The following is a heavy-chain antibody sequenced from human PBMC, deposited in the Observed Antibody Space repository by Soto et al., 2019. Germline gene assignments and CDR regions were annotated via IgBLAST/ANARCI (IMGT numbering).Heavy chain of an antibody. CDR3: VKDYGIAVAGSEFLFDS. CDR1: GFSFSIYG. V-gene: IGHV3-30*18. D-gene: IGHD6-19*01. J-gene: IGHJ4*02. CDR2: ISYGGTNK. Sequence: HPGGSLRLSCVASGFSFSIYGVHWVRQAPGKGLEWVAVISYGGTNKYYADSVKGRFTISRDNSENTVYLQMDSLRADDTAVYYCVKDYGIAVAGSEFLFDSWGQGTLVTVSS.